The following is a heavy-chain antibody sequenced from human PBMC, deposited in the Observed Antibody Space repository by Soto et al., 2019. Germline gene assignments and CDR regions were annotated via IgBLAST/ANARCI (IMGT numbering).Heavy chain of an antibody. V-gene: IGHV3-7*01. CDR1: GFTFSRYW. CDR2: INQGGSEK. CDR3: AKDGGGYNYGYVMLDKYYYGMDV. J-gene: IGHJ6*02. D-gene: IGHD5-18*01. Sequence: HPGGSLRLSCATSGFTFSRYWMSWVRQAPGKGLEWVANINQGGSEKYFADSVKGRFTISRDNAKNSLYLQMNSLRAEDTAVYYCAKDGGGYNYGYVMLDKYYYGMDVWGQGTTVTVSS.